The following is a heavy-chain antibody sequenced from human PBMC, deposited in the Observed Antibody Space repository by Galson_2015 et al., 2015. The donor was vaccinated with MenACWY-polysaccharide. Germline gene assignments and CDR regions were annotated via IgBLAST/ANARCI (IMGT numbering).Heavy chain of an antibody. J-gene: IGHJ4*02. V-gene: IGHV3-23*01. D-gene: IGHD3-10*01. CDR1: GFPFSRYA. CDR2: FSGTDDNT. Sequence: LRLSCAASGFPFSRYAMTWVRQAPGKGLEWVSTFSGTDDNTYYAASVKGRFTISRDNSKNTLYLQMNSLRAEDTAIYYCAEGLGSFDFWGQGTLVTVSS. CDR3: AEGLGSFDF.